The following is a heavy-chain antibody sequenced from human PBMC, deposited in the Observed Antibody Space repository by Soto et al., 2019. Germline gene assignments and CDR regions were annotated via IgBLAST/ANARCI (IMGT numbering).Heavy chain of an antibody. CDR1: GFTFSDYG. J-gene: IGHJ4*02. CDR2: ISGSRGDT. V-gene: IGHV3-23*01. CDR3: AKFHPWYYDILTGYFPGPIDY. D-gene: IGHD3-9*01. Sequence: GGSLRLSCTASGFTFSDYGMIWVRQAPGKGLEWVAGISGSRGDTYYADSVKGHFIISRDNSKNTLYLQMNSLRVEDTAIYYCAKFHPWYYDILTGYFPGPIDYWGQGTLVTVSS.